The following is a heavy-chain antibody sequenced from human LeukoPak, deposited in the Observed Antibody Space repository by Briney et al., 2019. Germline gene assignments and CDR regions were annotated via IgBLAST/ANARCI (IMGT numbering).Heavy chain of an antibody. D-gene: IGHD3-3*01. Sequence: PGGSLRLSCAASGFNFSIYGMHWVRQAPGKGLEWVTFVRYDQSATVYADSVQGRFAISRDNSKNTVYLQMNSLRVEDTALYFCVKDQGECPGSRCYLRFLEYWVQATLVIVSS. CDR2: VRYDQSAT. CDR1: GFNFSIYG. CDR3: VKDQGECPGSRCYLRFLEY. J-gene: IGHJ4*02. V-gene: IGHV3-30*02.